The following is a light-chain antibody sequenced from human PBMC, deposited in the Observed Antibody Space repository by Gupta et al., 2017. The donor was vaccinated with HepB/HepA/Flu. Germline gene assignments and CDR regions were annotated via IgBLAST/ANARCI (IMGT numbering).Light chain of an antibody. Sequence: QSVLTQPPSVSGAAGQRVTISCTGSISNIGAGYDVHWYQQLPGTAPKLLIYGNSNRPSGVPDRFSGSKSGTSASLAITGLQAEDEADYYCQSYDSSLSGWVFGGGTKLTVL. V-gene: IGLV1-40*01. J-gene: IGLJ3*02. CDR3: QSYDSSLSGWV. CDR2: GNS. CDR1: ISNIGAGYD.